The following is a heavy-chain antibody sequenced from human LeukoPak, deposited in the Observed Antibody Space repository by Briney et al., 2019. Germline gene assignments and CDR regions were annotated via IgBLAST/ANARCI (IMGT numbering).Heavy chain of an antibody. Sequence: GRSLRLSCAASGFTFSNYWMHWVRQAQGKGLVWVSRINIGGSVRSHADSVKGRFTISRDNAKNTLYLQMNSLRPEDTAVYYCARVQVVGTVDAFYSSGQARIVTV. CDR3: ARVQVVGTVDAFYS. CDR2: INIGGSVR. D-gene: IGHD1-26*01. J-gene: IGHJ3*02. CDR1: GFTFSNYW. V-gene: IGHV3-74*01.